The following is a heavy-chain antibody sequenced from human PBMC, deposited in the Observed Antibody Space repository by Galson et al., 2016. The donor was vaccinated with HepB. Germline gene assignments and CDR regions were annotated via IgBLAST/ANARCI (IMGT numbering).Heavy chain of an antibody. CDR2: ISKDSKFT. CDR3: VRAVFSDL. V-gene: IGHV3-11*06. D-gene: IGHD3-3*01. Sequence: SLRLSCAASGFNFSLYYMNWIRQSPGRGLEWLSYISKDSKFTDYADSVRGRFTISRDNAKNLVFLQMNSLRAEDTAAYSCVRAVFSDLWGQGTRVVVSS. J-gene: IGHJ5*02. CDR1: GFNFSLYY.